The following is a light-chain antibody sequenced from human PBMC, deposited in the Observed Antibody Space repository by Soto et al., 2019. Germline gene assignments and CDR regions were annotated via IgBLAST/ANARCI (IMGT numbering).Light chain of an antibody. J-gene: IGKJ1*01. CDR1: QSVSSN. V-gene: IGKV3-15*01. CDR3: QQYNNWPLWT. Sequence: EMLMTQSPATLSVSPGERATLSSRPSQSVSSNLAWYQQKTRQAPRLLLYGAATRGTAIPAKFSGSGSGTEFTLTISSLQSEDFAVYYCQQYNNWPLWTFGQGTKVDIK. CDR2: GAA.